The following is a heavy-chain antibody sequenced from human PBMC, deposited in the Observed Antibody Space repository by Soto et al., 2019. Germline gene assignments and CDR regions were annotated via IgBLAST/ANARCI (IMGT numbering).Heavy chain of an antibody. V-gene: IGHV1-69*01. Sequence: QAQLVQSGAEVKKPGSSVKVSCKASGDTFSNYALSWLRQAPGQRLEWMGGITPAFGTADYAENFQDRVTITADESTSIISMELSSLRSDDTAVYYCARALEGTTVTNWFDPWGQGTQVSVTS. CDR3: ARALEGTTVTNWFDP. D-gene: IGHD4-17*01. CDR2: ITPAFGTA. J-gene: IGHJ5*02. CDR1: GDTFSNYA.